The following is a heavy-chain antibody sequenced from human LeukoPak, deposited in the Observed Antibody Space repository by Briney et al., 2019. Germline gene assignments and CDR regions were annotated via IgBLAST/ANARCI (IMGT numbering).Heavy chain of an antibody. CDR3: ARVRSISVAGTVWFDP. Sequence: PSETLSLTCTVSGVSISSYYRSWIRQPPGKGLEWIGYIYYSSSTNYNPSLKSRVTISVATSNNQFSLKLSSVTAADTAVYYCARVRSISVAGTVWFDPWGQGTLVTVSS. J-gene: IGHJ5*02. CDR2: IYYSSST. D-gene: IGHD6-19*01. CDR1: GVSISSYY. V-gene: IGHV4-59*08.